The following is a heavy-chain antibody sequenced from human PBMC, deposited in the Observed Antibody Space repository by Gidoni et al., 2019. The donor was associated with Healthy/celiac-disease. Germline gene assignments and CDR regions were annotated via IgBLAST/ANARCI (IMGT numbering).Heavy chain of an antibody. V-gene: IGHV1-24*01. CDR3: ATAYDSRRTRLLY. CDR2: FDPEDGET. J-gene: IGHJ4*02. CDR1: GYTLATELS. Sequence: QVQLVQSGAEVKKPGASVKVSCKVSGYTLATELSMHWVRQAPGKGLEWMGGFDPEDGETIYAQKFQGRVTMTEDTSTDTAYMELSSLRSEDTAVYYCATAYDSRRTRLLYWGQGTLVTVSS. D-gene: IGHD3-22*01.